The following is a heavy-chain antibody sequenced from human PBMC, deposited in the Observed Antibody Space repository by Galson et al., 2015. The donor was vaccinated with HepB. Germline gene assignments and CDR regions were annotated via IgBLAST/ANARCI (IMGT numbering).Heavy chain of an antibody. D-gene: IGHD1-1*01. CDR2: IWYDGSNE. CDR3: ARGFPGYEPHYYYYYMDV. Sequence: SLRLSCAASGFTLSYYGMYWVRQAPGKGLEWVAVIWYDGSNEYYADSVKGRFTISRDTPKNTLYLQMHGLGAEDTAVYYCARGFPGYEPHYYYYYMDVWGKGTTVTASS. CDR1: GFTLSYYG. V-gene: IGHV3-33*01. J-gene: IGHJ6*03.